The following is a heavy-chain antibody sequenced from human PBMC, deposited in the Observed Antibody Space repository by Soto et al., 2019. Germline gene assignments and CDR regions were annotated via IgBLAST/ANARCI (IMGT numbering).Heavy chain of an antibody. D-gene: IGHD2-21*01. CDR3: ARAPNCGYYYSQY. Sequence: PGGSLRLSCAASGITFSTNGMHCVGQAPGKGLEWVSYIDSSNGIYYADSVKGRFTISRDNAKNSLYLQMNSLRDEDTAVYYGARAPNCGYYYSQYWGRGTLVTVSS. V-gene: IGHV3-48*02. J-gene: IGHJ4*02. CDR1: GITFSTNG. CDR2: IDSSNGI.